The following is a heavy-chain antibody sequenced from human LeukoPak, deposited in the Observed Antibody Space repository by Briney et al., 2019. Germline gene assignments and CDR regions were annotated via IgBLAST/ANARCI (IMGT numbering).Heavy chain of an antibody. V-gene: IGHV4-39*01. Sequence: SETLSLTCSVSGGSIISSNYYWGWIRQPPGKGLEWLGSIYQSGSGSSYYNPSLKSRVTIFGDTSKNQFFLRLSSVTAADTAVYYCASTLLFVPYRRFDYWGQGTLVTVPS. D-gene: IGHD3-10*01. J-gene: IGHJ4*02. CDR3: ASTLLFVPYRRFDY. CDR2: IYQSGSGSS. CDR1: GGSIISSNYY.